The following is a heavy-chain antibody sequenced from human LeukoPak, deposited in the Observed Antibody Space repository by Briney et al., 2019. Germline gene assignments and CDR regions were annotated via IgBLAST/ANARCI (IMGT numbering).Heavy chain of an antibody. D-gene: IGHD6-13*01. V-gene: IGHV1-2*02. CDR2: INPNTGGT. Sequence: ASVKVSCKASGYTFTGYYMHWVRQAPGQGLEWMGWINPNTGGTNYAQKFQGRVTMTRDTSISTLYMELSRLTSDDTAVYYCARHSSTRAFDYWGQGTLVTVSS. J-gene: IGHJ4*02. CDR1: GYTFTGYY. CDR3: ARHSSTRAFDY.